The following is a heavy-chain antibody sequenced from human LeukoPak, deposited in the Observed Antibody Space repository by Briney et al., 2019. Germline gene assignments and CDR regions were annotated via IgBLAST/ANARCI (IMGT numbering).Heavy chain of an antibody. V-gene: IGHV3-23*01. CDR3: TKDSWRDQLPFIFDF. Sequence: GGSLRLSCAASGFTFTNYVMSWVRQAPGKGLEWVSSISGSGGRTFYADSMKGRFTISRDNSKNTLYLEMNSLRAEDTAFYYCTKDSWRDQLPFIFDFWGQGTLVTVSS. CDR2: ISGSGGRT. J-gene: IGHJ4*02. D-gene: IGHD2-2*01. CDR1: GFTFTNYV.